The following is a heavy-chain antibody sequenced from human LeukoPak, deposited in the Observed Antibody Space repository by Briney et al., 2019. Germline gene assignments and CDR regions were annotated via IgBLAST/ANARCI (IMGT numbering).Heavy chain of an antibody. CDR2: IYHSGST. CDR3: ARDFRAYNYFDY. V-gene: IGHV4-30-2*01. J-gene: IGHJ4*02. Sequence: PSETLSLTCTVSRGSISSGGYYWSWIRQPPGKGLEWIGYIYHSGSTYYNPSLKSRVTISVDRSKNQFSLKLSSVTAADTAVYYCARDFRAYNYFDYWGQGTLVTVSS. CDR1: RGSISSGGYY. D-gene: IGHD2-21*01.